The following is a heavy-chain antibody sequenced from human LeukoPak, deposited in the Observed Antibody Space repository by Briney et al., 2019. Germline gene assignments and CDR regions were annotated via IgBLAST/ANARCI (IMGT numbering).Heavy chain of an antibody. V-gene: IGHV4-59*01. CDR2: IYYGGST. CDR1: GGSISSYY. CDR3: ARAEWLVRGQYFQH. J-gene: IGHJ1*01. Sequence: SETLSLTCTVSGGSISSYYWSWIRQPPGKGLEWIGYIYYGGSTNYNPSLKSRVTISVDTSKNQFSLKLSSVTAADTAVYYCARAEWLVRGQYFQHWGQGTLVTVSS. D-gene: IGHD6-19*01.